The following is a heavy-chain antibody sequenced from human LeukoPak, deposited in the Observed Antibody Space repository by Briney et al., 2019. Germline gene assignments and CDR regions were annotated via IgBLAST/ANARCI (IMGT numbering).Heavy chain of an antibody. CDR1: GGTFSSYA. CDR3: LCGDGVATHGSFDY. D-gene: IGHD3-3*01. CDR2: IIPILGTA. V-gene: IGHV1-69*05. J-gene: IGHJ4*02. Sequence: SVKVSCKASGGTFSSYAISWVRQAPGQGLEWVGRIIPILGTANYAQKFQGRVTITTDESTSTAYMELSSLRSEDTAVYYCLCGDGVATHGSFDYWGQGTLVTVSS.